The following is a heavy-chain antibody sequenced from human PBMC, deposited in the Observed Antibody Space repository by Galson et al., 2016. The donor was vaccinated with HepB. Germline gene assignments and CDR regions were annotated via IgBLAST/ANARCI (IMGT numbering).Heavy chain of an antibody. CDR3: AKVFVVGTADAYDI. CDR2: ISGSGGTT. D-gene: IGHD5-12*01. CDR1: GFTFSSDA. Sequence: SLRLSCAASGFTFSSDAMSWVRQAPGKGLEWVSVISGSGGTTYYADSVRGRFIISRDKSKNTLYVQMNSLTAEDTAIYYCAKVFVVGTADAYDIWGQGTMVIVSS. V-gene: IGHV3-23*01. J-gene: IGHJ3*02.